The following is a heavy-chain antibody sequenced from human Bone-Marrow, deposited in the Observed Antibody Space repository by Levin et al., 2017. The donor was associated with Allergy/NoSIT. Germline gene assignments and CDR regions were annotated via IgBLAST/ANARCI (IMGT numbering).Heavy chain of an antibody. V-gene: IGHV3-74*03. D-gene: IGHD5-12*01. CDR2: INSDGTSI. CDR1: GFTFRSQW. Sequence: ASVKVSCAASGFTFRSQWMHWVRQAPGKGLVWVSRINSDGTSISYADSVKGRFTISRDNAKNTLFLHMNSLRVEDTAAYYCAREARDGYDLDYWGQGTLVTVSS. J-gene: IGHJ4*02. CDR3: AREARDGYDLDY.